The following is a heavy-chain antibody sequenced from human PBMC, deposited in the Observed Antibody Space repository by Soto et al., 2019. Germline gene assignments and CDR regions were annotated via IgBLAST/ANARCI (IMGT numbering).Heavy chain of an antibody. J-gene: IGHJ6*03. D-gene: IGHD1-7*01. CDR1: GFTFSSYG. V-gene: IGHV3-30*18. CDR3: AKDRNWNYEHYYYYMDV. CDR2: ISYDGSSK. Sequence: PGGSLRLSCAASGFTFSSYGMHWVRQAPGKGLEWVAVISYDGSSKYYADSVKGRFTISRDNSKNTLYLQMNSLRAEDTAVYYCAKDRNWNYEHYYYYMDVWGKGTTVTVSS.